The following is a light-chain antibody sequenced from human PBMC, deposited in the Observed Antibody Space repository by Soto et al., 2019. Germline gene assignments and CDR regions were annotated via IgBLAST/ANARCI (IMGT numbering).Light chain of an antibody. J-gene: IGKJ4*01. Sequence: DIQLTQSPSFLSASVGDRVTITCRASQGISSYLAWYQQKPGKAPKLLIYAASTLQSGGPSRFSGSGSGTEFTLTISSLQPEDFATYSCQQRNSYPLTFGGGTKVEIK. CDR2: AAS. V-gene: IGKV1-9*01. CDR3: QQRNSYPLT. CDR1: QGISSY.